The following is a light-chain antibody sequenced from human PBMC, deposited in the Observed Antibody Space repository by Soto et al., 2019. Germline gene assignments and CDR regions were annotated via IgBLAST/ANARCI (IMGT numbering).Light chain of an antibody. CDR1: QSVTSSY. J-gene: IGKJ3*01. CDR2: GAS. Sequence: EIVLTQSPGTLSLSPGERATLSCRASQSVTSSYLAWYQQKPGQAPRLLIYGASSRATGIPDRFSGSGSGTDFTLTISRLESEDFAVYYCQHYGSSPFTFGPGTKVHIQ. V-gene: IGKV3-20*01. CDR3: QHYGSSPFT.